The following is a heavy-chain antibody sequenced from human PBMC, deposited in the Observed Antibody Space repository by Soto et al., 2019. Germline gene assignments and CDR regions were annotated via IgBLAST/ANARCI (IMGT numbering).Heavy chain of an antibody. V-gene: IGHV4-61*01. J-gene: IGHJ6*02. CDR1: GGSVSSGSYY. Sequence: SETLSLTCTVSGGSVSSGSYYWSWIRQPPGKGLEWIGYIYYSGSTNYNPSLKSRVTISVDTSKNQFSLKLSSVTAADTAVYYCARTVVVPAAHSNSYYYYGMDVWGQGTTVTVSS. D-gene: IGHD2-2*01. CDR3: ARTVVVPAAHSNSYYYYGMDV. CDR2: IYYSGST.